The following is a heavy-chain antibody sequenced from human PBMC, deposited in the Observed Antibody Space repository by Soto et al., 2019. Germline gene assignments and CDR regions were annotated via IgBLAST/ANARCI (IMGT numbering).Heavy chain of an antibody. CDR1: GDTFTDYY. J-gene: IGHJ4*02. V-gene: IGHV1-46*01. CDR3: ARGGHVVVVTAALDY. CDR2: VNPSGGHT. D-gene: IGHD2-21*02. Sequence: QVQLMQSGAEVKKPGASVKVSCKASGDTFTDYYIHWVRQAPGQGLEWMGTVNPSGGHTTYAQHCLCRVTMTRDTSTSTLYRELTSRTSDDTAGYYCARGGHVVVVTAALDYWGQGTLVTVPS.